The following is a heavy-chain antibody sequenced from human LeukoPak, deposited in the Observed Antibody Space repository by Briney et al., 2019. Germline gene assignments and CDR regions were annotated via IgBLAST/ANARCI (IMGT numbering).Heavy chain of an antibody. D-gene: IGHD4-11*01. V-gene: IGHV1-46*01. Sequence: ASVKVSCKASGYTFTSYYMHWVRQAPGQGLEWMGIINPSGGSTSYAQKFQGRATMTRDTSTSTVYMELSSLRSEDTAVYYCARGLPYSWTTVTQKGEFDYWGQGTLVTVSS. CDR3: ARGLPYSWTTVTQKGEFDY. CDR1: GYTFTSYY. CDR2: INPSGGST. J-gene: IGHJ4*02.